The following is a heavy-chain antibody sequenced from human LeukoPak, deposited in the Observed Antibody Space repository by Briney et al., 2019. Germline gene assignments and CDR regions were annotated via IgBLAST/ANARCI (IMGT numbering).Heavy chain of an antibody. J-gene: IGHJ4*02. D-gene: IGHD6-13*01. Sequence: PGGSLRLSCAASGFTFSSYTMNWVRQPPGKGLEWVSNIGTSSTTIYYADSVKGRFTISRDNSKNTLYLQMNSLRAEDTAVYYCAKWGIAAPRDYWGQGTLVTVSS. CDR1: GFTFSSYT. CDR2: IGTSSTTI. CDR3: AKWGIAAPRDY. V-gene: IGHV3-48*01.